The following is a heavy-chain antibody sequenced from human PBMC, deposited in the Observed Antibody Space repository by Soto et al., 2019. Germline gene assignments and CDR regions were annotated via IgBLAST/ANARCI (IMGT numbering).Heavy chain of an antibody. J-gene: IGHJ6*02. CDR1: GFTFSSYT. D-gene: IGHD2-2*01. CDR3: AKELVPAAYYYYYGMDV. Sequence: GGSLRLSCAASGFTFSSYTMNWVRQAPGKGLEWVSSITSSSNNIYYADSVKGRFTISRDNAKNSLYLQMNSLRAEDTAVYYCAKELVPAAYYYYYGMDVWGQGTTVTVSS. V-gene: IGHV3-21*04. CDR2: ITSSSNNI.